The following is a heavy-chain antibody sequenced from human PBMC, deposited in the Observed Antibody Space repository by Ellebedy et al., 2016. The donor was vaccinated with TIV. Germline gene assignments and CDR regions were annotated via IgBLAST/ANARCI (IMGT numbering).Heavy chain of an antibody. D-gene: IGHD3-3*01. CDR2: IYYSGST. CDR3: ARSSSYDYWSDDGIYYYYYAMDA. V-gene: IGHV4-59*12. CDR1: GGSISSYY. Sequence: SETLSLTCTVSGGSISSYYWSWIRQPPGKGLEWIGYIYYSGSTNYNPSLKSRVTLSIDTSKNQFSLKVTSVTVADTAVYYCARSSSYDYWSDDGIYYYYYAMDAWGQGTKVAVSS. J-gene: IGHJ6*02.